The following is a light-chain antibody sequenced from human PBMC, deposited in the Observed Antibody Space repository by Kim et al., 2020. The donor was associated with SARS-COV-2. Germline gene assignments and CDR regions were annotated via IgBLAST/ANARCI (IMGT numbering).Light chain of an antibody. CDR1: SGSVASNA. CDR2: EDN. CDR3: QSFDSSNQV. J-gene: IGLJ2*01. Sequence: GKTVHNSCTRSSGSVASNAVQWYQQRPGSAPTAVIYEDNQRPSGVPDRFSGSIDSSSNSASLTISGLKTEDEADYYCQSFDSSNQVFGGGTQLTVL. V-gene: IGLV6-57*03.